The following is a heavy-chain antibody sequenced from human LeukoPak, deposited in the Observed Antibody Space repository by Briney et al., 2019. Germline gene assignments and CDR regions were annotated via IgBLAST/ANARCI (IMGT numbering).Heavy chain of an antibody. Sequence: GGSLRLSCVASGFTFSSSWMTWVRQAPGKGLEWVANINPDGSVEHYVDSVKGRFDVSRKNAKNSLYLQVNGLTGEDTAVYYCVKGGWCDDWGQGALVTVSS. CDR3: VKGGWCDD. V-gene: IGHV3-7*01. CDR2: INPDGSVE. J-gene: IGHJ4*02. D-gene: IGHD2-21*01. CDR1: GFTFSSSW.